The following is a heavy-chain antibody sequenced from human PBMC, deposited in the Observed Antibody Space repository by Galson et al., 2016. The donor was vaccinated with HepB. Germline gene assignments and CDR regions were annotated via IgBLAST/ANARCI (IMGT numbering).Heavy chain of an antibody. CDR1: GFIFRNYG. CDR2: DSMDGRRK. V-gene: IGHV3-30*18. J-gene: IGHJ4*02. CDR3: AKRHEYCPPVGCSVDY. Sequence: SLRLSCAGSGFIFRNYGMHWVRQAPGKGLEWVAADSMDGRRKFYADSVKGRFTISRDNSNNMLFLQMGSLRPDDKAVYYCAKRHEYCPPVGCSVDYWGQGTLVSVSS. D-gene: IGHD2/OR15-2a*01.